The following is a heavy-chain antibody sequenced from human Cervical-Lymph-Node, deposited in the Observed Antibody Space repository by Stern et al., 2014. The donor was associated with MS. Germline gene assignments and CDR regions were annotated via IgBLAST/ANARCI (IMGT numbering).Heavy chain of an antibody. CDR1: GFTFSINA. V-gene: IGHV3-64*01. CDR2: VSSNGDST. CDR3: ARGGMDV. Sequence: VQLVQSGGGLVQPGGSLRLSCAASGFTFSINAMHWVRQAPGKGLQYVSGVSSNGDSTYYANSVKGRFTISRDNSKNTLYLQMGSLRAEDMAVYYCARGGMDVWGQGTTVTVSS. J-gene: IGHJ6*02.